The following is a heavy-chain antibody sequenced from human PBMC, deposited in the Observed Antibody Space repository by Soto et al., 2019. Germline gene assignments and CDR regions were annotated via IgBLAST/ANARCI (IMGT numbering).Heavy chain of an antibody. CDR2: IYYSGST. CDR1: GGSISSSSYY. V-gene: IGHV4-39*01. D-gene: IGHD6-19*01. CDR3: ARPRYSSGWNTYYYYYGMDV. Sequence: SETLSLTCTVSGGSISSSSYYWGWIRQPPGKGLEWIGSIYYSGSTYYNPSLKSRVTISVDTSKNQFSLKLSSVTAADTAVYYCARPRYSSGWNTYYYYYGMDVWGQGTAVT. J-gene: IGHJ6*02.